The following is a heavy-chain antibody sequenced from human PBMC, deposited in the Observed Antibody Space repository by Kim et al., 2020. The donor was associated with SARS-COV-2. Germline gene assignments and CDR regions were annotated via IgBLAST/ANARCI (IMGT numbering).Heavy chain of an antibody. CDR3: TTVGINNLRWWYNGLDV. CDR1: GLTFSNAY. Sequence: GGSLRLPCAVSGLTFSNAYMSWVRQAPGKGLEWVGRIKSKIDGGITDYGASVKDRFTISRDDSKNILYLEMNSLKSEDTGVYYCTTVGINNLRWWYNGLDVWGQGTTVIVSS. V-gene: IGHV3-15*01. J-gene: IGHJ6*02. CDR2: IKSKIDGGIT. D-gene: IGHD2-15*01.